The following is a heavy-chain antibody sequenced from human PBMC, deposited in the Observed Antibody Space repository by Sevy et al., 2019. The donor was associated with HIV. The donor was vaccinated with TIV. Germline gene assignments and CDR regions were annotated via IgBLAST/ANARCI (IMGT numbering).Heavy chain of an antibody. CDR2: ISYDGSKE. CDR1: GFTFSGFD. V-gene: IGHV3-30*18. Sequence: GGSLRLSCVVSGFTFSGFDIHWVRQAPGKGLEWVALISYDGSKEDYADSVKGRFTMSRDNSKNTLYLQMNSLRAEDTAVDHCTKPNERGYSYGWTAAFDIWGHGTMVTVSS. D-gene: IGHD5-18*01. CDR3: TKPNERGYSYGWTAAFDI. J-gene: IGHJ3*02.